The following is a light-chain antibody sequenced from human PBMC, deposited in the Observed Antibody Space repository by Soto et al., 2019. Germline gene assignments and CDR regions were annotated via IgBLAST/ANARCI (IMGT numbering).Light chain of an antibody. CDR2: DVT. CDR3: CSYAGSYSYV. J-gene: IGLJ1*01. V-gene: IGLV2-11*01. Sequence: QSALTQPRSVSGSPGQSVTISCTGTSSDVGNYNYVSWYQQDPGKAPKLMIYDVTKRPSGVPDRFSGSKSGNTASLTISGLQAEDEADYYCCSYAGSYSYVFATGTKVTVL. CDR1: SSDVGNYNY.